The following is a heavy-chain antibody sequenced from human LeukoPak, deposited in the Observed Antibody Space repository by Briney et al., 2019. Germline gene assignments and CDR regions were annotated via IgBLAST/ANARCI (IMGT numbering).Heavy chain of an antibody. V-gene: IGHV1-46*01. Sequence: GASVKVSCKASGYTFTSYFMHWVRQAPGQGLEWLGMINPSGSTTTYAQKFQGRVTMTRDTSTSTVYMELSSLRSEDTAVYYCARDYRSVWFGELSPDYWGQGTLVTVSS. J-gene: IGHJ4*02. CDR1: GYTFTSYF. CDR2: INPSGSTT. CDR3: ARDYRSVWFGELSPDY. D-gene: IGHD3-10*01.